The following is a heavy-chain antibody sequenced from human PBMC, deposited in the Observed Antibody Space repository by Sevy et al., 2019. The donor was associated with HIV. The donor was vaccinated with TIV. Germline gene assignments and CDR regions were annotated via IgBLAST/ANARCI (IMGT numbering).Heavy chain of an antibody. V-gene: IGHV4-31*03. D-gene: IGHD3-22*01. Sequence: LSLTCTVSGGSISSGGYYWSWIRQHPGKGLEWIGYIYYSRSTYYNPSLKSRVTISVDTSKNQFSLKMSSVTAADSAVYYCARDYEEGDSSGQPTDAFDIWGQGTTVTVSS. CDR1: GGSISSGGYY. CDR2: IYYSRST. J-gene: IGHJ3*02. CDR3: ARDYEEGDSSGQPTDAFDI.